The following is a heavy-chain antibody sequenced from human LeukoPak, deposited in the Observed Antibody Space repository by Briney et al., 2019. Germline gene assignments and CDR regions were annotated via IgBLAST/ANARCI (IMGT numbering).Heavy chain of an antibody. CDR3: ASDYNFNY. CDR2: IKQDGSEK. CDR1: GFTFSNYW. D-gene: IGHD5-24*01. Sequence: GGSLRLSCAASGFTFSNYWMGWVRQAPGKGLEWVANIKQDGSEKYYVDSVKGRFTISRDNAKNSLYLQMNSLRAEDTAVYYCASDYNFNYWGQGTLVTVSS. J-gene: IGHJ4*02. V-gene: IGHV3-7*01.